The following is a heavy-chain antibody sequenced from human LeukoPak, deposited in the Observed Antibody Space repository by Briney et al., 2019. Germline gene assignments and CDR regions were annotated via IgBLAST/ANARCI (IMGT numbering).Heavy chain of an antibody. CDR1: GGTFSSYA. J-gene: IGHJ6*02. Sequence: SVKVSCKASGGTFSSYAISWVRQAPGQGLEWMGGIIPIFGTANYAQKFQGRVAITADESTSTAYMELSSLRSEDTAVYYCAKSGPYYYYGMDVWGQGATVTVSS. CDR3: AKSGPYYYYGMDV. V-gene: IGHV1-69*13. CDR2: IIPIFGTA.